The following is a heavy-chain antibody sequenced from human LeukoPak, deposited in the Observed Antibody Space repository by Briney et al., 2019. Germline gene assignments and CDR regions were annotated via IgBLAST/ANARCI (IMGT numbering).Heavy chain of an antibody. CDR1: GFTFTGYY. J-gene: IGHJ5*02. D-gene: IGHD1-1*01. CDR2: INPNSGGS. CDR3: TRARRNWFDP. V-gene: IGHV1-2*02. Sequence: ASVKVSCKASGFTFTGYYIHWVRQAPGQGLEWMGWINPNSGGSNYAQKFQGRVTMTRDTSISTAYMELSRLRSDDTAVYYCTRARRNWFDPWGQGTLVTVSS.